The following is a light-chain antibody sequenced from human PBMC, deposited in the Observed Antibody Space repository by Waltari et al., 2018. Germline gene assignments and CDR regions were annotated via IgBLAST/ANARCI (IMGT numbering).Light chain of an antibody. Sequence: LVLTQSPSASASLGASVTLTCSLPGEYSAYAIAWHQHLPLKGPRFLMTVDSDGSHKKWVWIPDCFSGSSSGLGRYLIISRLQADDEADYFCQTWGTGFQVFGSGTKLTVL. J-gene: IGLJ3*02. V-gene: IGLV4-69*01. CDR2: VDSDGSH. CDR1: GEYSAYA. CDR3: QTWGTGFQV.